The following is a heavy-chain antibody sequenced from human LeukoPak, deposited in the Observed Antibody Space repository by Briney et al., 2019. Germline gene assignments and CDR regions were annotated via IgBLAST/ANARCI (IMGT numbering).Heavy chain of an antibody. CDR2: MNPNSGNT. J-gene: IGHJ4*02. D-gene: IGHD6-13*01. Sequence: ASVKLSCKASGYTFTSYDINWVRQATGQGLEWMGWMNPNSGNTGYAQKFQGRVTITRNTSISTAYMELSSLRSEDTAVYYCAILISSAAEFDYWGQGTLVTVSS. CDR3: AILISSAAEFDY. CDR1: GYTFTSYD. V-gene: IGHV1-8*03.